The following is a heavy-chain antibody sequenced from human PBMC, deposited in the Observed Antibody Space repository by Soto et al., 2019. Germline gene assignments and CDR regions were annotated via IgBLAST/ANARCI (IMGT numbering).Heavy chain of an antibody. CDR1: GFTFSDYS. CDR2: ISSSNYI. CDR3: ARGRRHDSSGYYFDY. D-gene: IGHD3-22*01. J-gene: IGHJ4*02. V-gene: IGHV3-21*01. Sequence: EVQLVESGGGLVQPGGSLRLSCSASGFTFSDYSMNWVRQAPGKGLEWVSFISSSNYITYADSLKGRFVISRDNTKSSLFLQMNSLRVEDTAVYYCARGRRHDSSGYYFDYWGQGNLVTVSS.